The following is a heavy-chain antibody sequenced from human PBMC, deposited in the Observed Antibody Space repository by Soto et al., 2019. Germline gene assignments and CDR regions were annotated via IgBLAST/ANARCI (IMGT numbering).Heavy chain of an antibody. V-gene: IGHV4-34*01. CDR3: ARDRGTYYYYYGMDV. D-gene: IGHD3-10*01. J-gene: IGHJ6*02. CDR2: INHSGST. CDR1: GGSFSGYY. Sequence: SETLSLTCAVYGGSFSGYYWSWIRQPPGKGLEWIGEINHSGSTNYNPSLKSRVTISVDTSKNQFSLKLSSVTAADTAVYYCARDRGTYYYYYGMDVWGQVPTVTVS.